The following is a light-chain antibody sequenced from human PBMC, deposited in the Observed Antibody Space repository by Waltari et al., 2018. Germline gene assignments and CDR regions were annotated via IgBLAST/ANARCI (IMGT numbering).Light chain of an antibody. Sequence: QSALTQPASMLGSPGQSIPIPCTGTSSDVGGSIYVPWYQQHPAEAPKLMIFEVSRRPSGVSDRFSGSKSGNTASLTISGLQAEDEADYYCGSYASGNSILFGGGTKVTVL. V-gene: IGLV2-14*03. CDR2: EVS. CDR1: SSDVGGSIY. J-gene: IGLJ2*01. CDR3: GSYASGNSIL.